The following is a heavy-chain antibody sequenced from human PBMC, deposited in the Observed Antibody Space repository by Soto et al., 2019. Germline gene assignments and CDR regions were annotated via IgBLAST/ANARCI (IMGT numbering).Heavy chain of an antibody. V-gene: IGHV3-11*05. CDR3: ARTIAAAGGRRYLDL. Sequence: QVQLVESGGGLVQPGGYLRLSCAASGFTFSDYYMSWIRQAPGKGLEWVSYISSSSSYTNYADSVKGRFTISRDNAQNSLYLQMTSLRDEDTAVYHYARTIAAAGGRRYLDLWGRGTLVPVSP. CDR1: GFTFSDYY. J-gene: IGHJ2*01. CDR2: ISSSSSYT. D-gene: IGHD6-13*01.